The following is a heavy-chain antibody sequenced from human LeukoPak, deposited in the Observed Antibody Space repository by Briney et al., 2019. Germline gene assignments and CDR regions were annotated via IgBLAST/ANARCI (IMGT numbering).Heavy chain of an antibody. V-gene: IGHV4-39*01. J-gene: IGHJ4*02. CDR2: IYYSGST. CDR1: VGSISSSSYY. D-gene: IGHD1-1*01. CDR3: ARLLERWLLPSRVDY. Sequence: PSETLSLTCTVSVGSISSSSYYWGWIRQPPGKGLEWIGSIYYSGSTYYNPSLKSRVTISVDTSKNQFSLKLSSVTAADTAVYYCARLLERWLLPSRVDYWGQGTLVTVSS.